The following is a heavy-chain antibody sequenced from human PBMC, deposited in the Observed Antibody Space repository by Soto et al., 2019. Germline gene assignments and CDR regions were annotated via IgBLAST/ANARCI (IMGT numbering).Heavy chain of an antibody. CDR2: IWYDGSNK. CDR3: ASSYCGGDCYGYYGMDV. Sequence: LRLSCGASGFTFSSYGMHWVRQAPGKGLEWVAVIWYDGSNKYYADSVKGRFTISRDNSKNTLYLQMNSLRAEDTAVYYCASSYCGGDCYGYYGMDVWGQGTTVTVSS. D-gene: IGHD2-21*02. V-gene: IGHV3-33*01. CDR1: GFTFSSYG. J-gene: IGHJ6*02.